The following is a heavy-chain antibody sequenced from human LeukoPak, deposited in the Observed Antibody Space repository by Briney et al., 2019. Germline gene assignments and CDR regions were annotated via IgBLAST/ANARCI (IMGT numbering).Heavy chain of an antibody. D-gene: IGHD2-15*01. J-gene: IGHJ6*03. V-gene: IGHV6-1*01. CDR2: TYCRSKWYN. Sequence: SQTLSLTCVISGDSVSSNSAAWNWIRHSPSRGLEWLGRTYCRSKWYNDYALSVNSRITINPDTSKNQFSLQLNSVTPEDTAVYYCARGPQVVGYFYIDVWDKGSTVTVSS. CDR3: ARGPQVVGYFYIDV. CDR1: GDSVSSNSAA.